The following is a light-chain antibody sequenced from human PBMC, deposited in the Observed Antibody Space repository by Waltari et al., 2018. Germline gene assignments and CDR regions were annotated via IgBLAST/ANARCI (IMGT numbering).Light chain of an antibody. CDR1: QGISNA. V-gene: IGKV1-17*01. J-gene: IGKJ2*03. Sequence: DIQMTQSPSSLSASVGDKVISTCRASQGISNALAWYQQKPGKAPKLLIYAASSLQSWVPSRFSGSGSGTDFTLTISSLQPEDFAVYYCQQRNSYPYSFGQGTKVEIK. CDR3: QQRNSYPYS. CDR2: AAS.